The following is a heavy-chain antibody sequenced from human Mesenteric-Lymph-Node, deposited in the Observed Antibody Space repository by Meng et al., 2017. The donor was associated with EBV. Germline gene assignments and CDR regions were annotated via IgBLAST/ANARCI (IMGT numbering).Heavy chain of an antibody. CDR2: VYYSGST. CDR1: GGSVSSTSYY. Sequence: VPSRAAGPGLVQPSETLSLTCTVSGGSVSSTSYYWSWIRQPPGKRLEWIGYVYYSGSTNYNPSLKSRVTISVDTSKNQFSLNLYSVTAADTAVYYCARENPARGNWFDPWGQGALVTVAS. J-gene: IGHJ5*02. D-gene: IGHD3-10*01. V-gene: IGHV4-61*01. CDR3: ARENPARGNWFDP.